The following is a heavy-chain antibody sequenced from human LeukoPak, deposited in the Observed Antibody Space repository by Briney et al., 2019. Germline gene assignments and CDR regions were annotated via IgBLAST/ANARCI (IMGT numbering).Heavy chain of an antibody. V-gene: IGHV3-30*02. CDR3: AKEGGGFSGGASDY. CDR2: IRYDGSNK. J-gene: IGHJ4*02. Sequence: GGSLRLSCAASGFTFSSYGMHWVRQAPGKGLEWVAFIRYDGSNKYYADSVKGRFTISRDNSKNTLYLQMNSLRAEDTAIYYCAKEGGGFSGGASDYWGQGTLVTVSS. CDR1: GFTFSSYG. D-gene: IGHD3-16*01.